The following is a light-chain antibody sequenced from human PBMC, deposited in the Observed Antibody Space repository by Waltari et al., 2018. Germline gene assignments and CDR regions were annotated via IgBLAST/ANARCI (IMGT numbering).Light chain of an antibody. Sequence: QSALTQPASVSGSPGQSITISCTGTSRDVGGYNYVSWFQQHPGKAPKLMISDVSKRPSGVSNRFSGSKSGNTASLTISGLQAEDEADYYCSSYRSSSTSIVFGTGTKVTVL. V-gene: IGLV2-14*01. CDR1: SRDVGGYNY. CDR2: DVS. CDR3: SSYRSSSTSIV. J-gene: IGLJ1*01.